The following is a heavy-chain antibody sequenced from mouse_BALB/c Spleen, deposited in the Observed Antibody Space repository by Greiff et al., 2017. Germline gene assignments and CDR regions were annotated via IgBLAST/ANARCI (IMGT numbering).Heavy chain of an antibody. CDR1: GFTFSSFG. D-gene: IGHD1-1*01. Sequence: EVQLQESGGGLVQPGGSRKLSCAASGFTFSSFGMHWVRQAPEKGLEWVAYISSGSSTIYYADTVKGRFTISRDNPKNTLFLQMTSLRSEDTAMYYCARAYGSSYVGYFDYWGQGTTLTVSS. CDR3: ARAYGSSYVGYFDY. V-gene: IGHV5-17*02. J-gene: IGHJ2*01. CDR2: ISSGSSTI.